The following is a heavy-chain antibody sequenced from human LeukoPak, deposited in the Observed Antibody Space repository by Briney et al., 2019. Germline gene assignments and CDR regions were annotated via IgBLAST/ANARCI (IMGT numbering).Heavy chain of an antibody. CDR2: ISGGGESA. D-gene: IGHD3-10*02. CDR3: AELGITMIGGV. CDR1: PFTYNRYV. Sequence: GGSLRLSCVLSPFTYNRYVMSWVRQAPGKGLEWVSTISGGGESAYYADSVKGRFIISRDNSKNTLYLQMNSLRAEDTAVYYCAELGITMIGGVWGKGTTVTISS. V-gene: IGHV3-23*01. J-gene: IGHJ6*04.